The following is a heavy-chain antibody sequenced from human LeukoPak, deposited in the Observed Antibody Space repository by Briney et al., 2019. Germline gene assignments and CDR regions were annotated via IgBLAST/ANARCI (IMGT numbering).Heavy chain of an antibody. J-gene: IGHJ5*02. Sequence: ASVKVSCKASGYTFTGYYMHWVRQAPGQGLEWMGWINPNSGGTNYAQKFQGRVTMTRDTSISTAYMELSRLRSDDTAVYYCATGAKEYYYDSSGYKESWFDPGGRGTLVTVSS. CDR1: GYTFTGYY. D-gene: IGHD3-22*01. CDR2: INPNSGGT. V-gene: IGHV1-2*02. CDR3: ATGAKEYYYDSSGYKESWFDP.